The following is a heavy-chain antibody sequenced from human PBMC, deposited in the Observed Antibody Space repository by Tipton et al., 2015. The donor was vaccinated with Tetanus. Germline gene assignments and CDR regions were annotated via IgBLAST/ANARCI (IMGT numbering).Heavy chain of an antibody. Sequence: TLSLTCTVSGGSIRGGTFYWGWIRQPPGKGLEWIGSIYESGDTYYIPSLKSRVTIPVDKTKNQFSLNLNPMAAADTGVYYCARHQSGYFTPFDYWGQGNLVPGSS. CDR3: ARHQSGYFTPFDY. V-gene: IGHV4-39*01. CDR2: IYESGDT. CDR1: GGSIRGGTFY. D-gene: IGHD3-3*01. J-gene: IGHJ4*02.